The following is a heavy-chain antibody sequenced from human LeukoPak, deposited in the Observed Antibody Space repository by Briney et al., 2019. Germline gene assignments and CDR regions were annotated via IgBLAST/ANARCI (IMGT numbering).Heavy chain of an antibody. CDR2: IYHSGST. CDR1: GGSISSGGYS. Sequence: SQTLSLTCAVSGGSISSGGYSWSWIRQPPGKGLEWLGYIYHSGSTYYNPSLKSRVTISVDRSKNQLSLKLSSVTAADTAVYYCARAPGSGSYYDYYFDYWGQGTLVTVSS. D-gene: IGHD3-10*01. J-gene: IGHJ4*02. CDR3: ARAPGSGSYYDYYFDY. V-gene: IGHV4-30-2*01.